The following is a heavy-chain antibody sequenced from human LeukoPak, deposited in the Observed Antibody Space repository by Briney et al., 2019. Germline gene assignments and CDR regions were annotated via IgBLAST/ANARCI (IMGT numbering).Heavy chain of an antibody. D-gene: IGHD3-10*01. J-gene: IGHJ6*03. CDR2: ISSSGITI. Sequence: PGGSLRLSCAASGFTFSSYEMNWVRQAPGKGLEWVSYISSSGITIYYADSVKGRFTISRNNAKSSLYLQMNSLRAEDTAVYYCALPHYCDSEGASDMDVWGKGTTVTISS. V-gene: IGHV3-48*03. CDR1: GFTFSSYE. CDR3: ALPHYCDSEGASDMDV.